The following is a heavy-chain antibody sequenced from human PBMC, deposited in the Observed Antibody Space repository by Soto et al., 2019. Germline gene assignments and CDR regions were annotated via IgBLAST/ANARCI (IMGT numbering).Heavy chain of an antibody. J-gene: IGHJ6*02. CDR1: GGSISSYY. V-gene: IGHV4-59*01. CDR2: IYYSGST. Sequence: SETLSLTCTVSGGSISSYYWSWIRQPPGKGLEWIGYIYYSGSTNYNPSLKSRVTISVDTSKNQFSLKLSSVTAADTAVYYCARGREPYCSSTSCSHYYSCCMDVWGQGTTVT. D-gene: IGHD2-2*01. CDR3: ARGREPYCSSTSCSHYYSCCMDV.